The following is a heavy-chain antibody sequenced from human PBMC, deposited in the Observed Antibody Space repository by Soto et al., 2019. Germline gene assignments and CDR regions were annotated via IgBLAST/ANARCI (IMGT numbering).Heavy chain of an antibody. V-gene: IGHV2-26*01. J-gene: IGHJ4*02. D-gene: IGHD2-2*01. CDR1: GFSLSNARMG. CDR2: IFSNDEK. Sequence: QVTLKESGPVLVKPTETLTLTCTVSGFSLSNARMGVSWIRQPPGKALEWLAHIFSNDEKSYSTSLKSRLTTXKXTXXIQVVLTMTNMDPVDTATYYCARIPLPYAGYYFDYWGQGTLVTVSS. CDR3: ARIPLPYAGYYFDY.